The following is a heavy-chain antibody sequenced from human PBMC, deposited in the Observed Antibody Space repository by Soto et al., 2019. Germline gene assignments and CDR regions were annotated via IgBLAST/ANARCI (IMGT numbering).Heavy chain of an antibody. CDR3: ARYYDSNLDY. V-gene: IGHV4-59*01. J-gene: IGHJ4*02. D-gene: IGHD3-16*01. CDR1: GGSISNFY. Sequence: SETLSLTCNVSGGSISNFYWNWVRQPPGKGREWIGYVYYTGRTNYNPSLKSRVTRSVDTSKNQFSLSLHSVTAADTAIYYCARYYDSNLDYWGPGTLVTVSS. CDR2: VYYTGRT.